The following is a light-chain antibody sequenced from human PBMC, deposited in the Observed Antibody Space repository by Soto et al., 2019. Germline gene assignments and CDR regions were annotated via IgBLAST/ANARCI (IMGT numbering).Light chain of an antibody. Sequence: DIQMTQSPSPLSGSVGDRVTITCRASQTISSWLAWYQQKPGKAPKLLIYKASTLKSGVPSRFSGSGSGTEFTLTIISLQPDDFATYYCHHYNSYSEAFGQGTKVELK. CDR1: QTISSW. CDR2: KAS. J-gene: IGKJ1*01. V-gene: IGKV1-5*03. CDR3: HHYNSYSEA.